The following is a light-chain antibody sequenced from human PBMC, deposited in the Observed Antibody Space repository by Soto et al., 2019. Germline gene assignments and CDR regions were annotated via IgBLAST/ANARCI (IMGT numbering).Light chain of an antibody. J-gene: IGKJ5*01. CDR2: GAS. V-gene: IGKV3-20*01. CDR3: QQYGSSPIT. CDR1: QNVGNN. Sequence: VMTQSPATLSVSPGERATLSCRASQNVGNNLVWYQQKPGQAPRLLIYGASTRAAGIPDRFSGSGSGTDFTLTISRLEPEDFAVYYCQQYGSSPITFGQGTRLEIK.